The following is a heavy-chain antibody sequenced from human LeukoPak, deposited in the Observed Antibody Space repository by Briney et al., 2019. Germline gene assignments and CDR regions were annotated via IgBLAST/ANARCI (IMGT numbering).Heavy chain of an antibody. CDR3: ARVDDSYVYGNYYYFDY. Sequence: QTSQTLSLTCTVSGASISSGSYYWSWIRQPPGKGLEWIGSIYHSGSTYYNPSLKSRVTISVDTSKNQFSLKLSSVTAADTAVYYCARVDDSYVYGNYYYFDYWGQGTLVTVSS. CDR2: IYHSGST. J-gene: IGHJ4*02. V-gene: IGHV4-39*07. D-gene: IGHD5-18*01. CDR1: GASISSGSYY.